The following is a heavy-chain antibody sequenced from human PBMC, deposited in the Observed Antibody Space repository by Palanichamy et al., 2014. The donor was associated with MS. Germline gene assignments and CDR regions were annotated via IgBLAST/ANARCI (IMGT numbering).Heavy chain of an antibody. CDR3: ARKKKVTVAGTFLIDS. CDR2: INHSGVT. J-gene: IGHJ4*02. V-gene: IGHV4-34*01. Sequence: QVRLQQWGAGLLKPAETLSLTCAVSGGPFSGFFWTWIRQPPGKGLEWIGEINHSGVTNYSPSLKSRVTLSVDTSKNQFSLSLSDVTAADTAVYYCARKKKVTVAGTFLIDSWGQGTLATVSS. CDR1: GGPFSGFF. D-gene: IGHD6-19*01.